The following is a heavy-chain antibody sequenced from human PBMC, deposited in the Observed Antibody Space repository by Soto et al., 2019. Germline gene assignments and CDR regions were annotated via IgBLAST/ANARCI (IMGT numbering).Heavy chain of an antibody. CDR2: MYYSGNT. CDR1: GDSVTRHDYF. V-gene: IGHV4-61*08. D-gene: IGHD2-2*01. Sequence: KPSETLSLTCSVSGDSVTRHDYFWSWVRQPPGKGLEWIGYMYYSGNTNYNPSLESRLSIVLDTSKNQFSLRLTSVTTADTAVYYCASLAYCSSVTCSSTNVFDVWGQGILVTVSS. J-gene: IGHJ4*02. CDR3: ASLAYCSSVTCSSTNVFDV.